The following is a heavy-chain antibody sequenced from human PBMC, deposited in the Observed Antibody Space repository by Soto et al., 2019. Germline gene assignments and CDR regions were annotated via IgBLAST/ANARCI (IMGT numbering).Heavy chain of an antibody. D-gene: IGHD3-10*01. CDR2: ISYDGSNK. J-gene: IGHJ4*02. V-gene: IGHV3-30*18. CDR3: AKESRAPYGSGSYYKAPLDY. CDR1: GFTFSSYG. Sequence: GGSLRLSCAASGFTFSSYGMHWFRQAPGKGLEWVAVISYDGSNKYYADSVKGRFTISRDNSKNTLYLQMNSLRAGDTAVYYCAKESRAPYGSGSYYKAPLDYWGQGTLVTVSS.